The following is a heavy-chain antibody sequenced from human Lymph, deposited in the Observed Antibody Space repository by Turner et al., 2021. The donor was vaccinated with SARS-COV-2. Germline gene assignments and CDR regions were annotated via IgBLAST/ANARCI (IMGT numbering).Heavy chain of an antibody. V-gene: IGHV4-59*12. CDR2: IYYSGST. Sequence: QVPLQESGPGLVEPSETLSPTGTVPGGAIRSYYWLGIRQLPGQGLEWVGYIYYSGSTNYNPSLKSRVTISVDTSKNQFSLKLSSVTAADTAVYYCARDHVSSGSSLSGGAFDIWGQGTMVTVSS. D-gene: IGHD1-26*01. CDR1: GGAIRSYY. J-gene: IGHJ3*02. CDR3: ARDHVSSGSSLSGGAFDI.